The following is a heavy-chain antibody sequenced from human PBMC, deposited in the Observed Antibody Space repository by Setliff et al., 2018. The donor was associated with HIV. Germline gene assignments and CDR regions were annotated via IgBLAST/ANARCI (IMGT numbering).Heavy chain of an antibody. CDR3: ARDWNYVVDV. CDR2: INANSGHT. Sequence: ASVKVSCKTSGYNFKEHHVHWVRQAPGQGLEWMGWINANSGHTNYAQKFQDRVTITADTSSTTAYMELSSLRSDDTAVYYCARDWNYVVDVWGKGTTVTVSS. CDR1: GYNFKEHH. V-gene: IGHV1-2*02. D-gene: IGHD3-16*01. J-gene: IGHJ6*04.